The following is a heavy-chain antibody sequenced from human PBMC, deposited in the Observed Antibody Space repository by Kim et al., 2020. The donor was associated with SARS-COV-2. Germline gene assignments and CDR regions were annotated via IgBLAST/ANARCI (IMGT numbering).Heavy chain of an antibody. CDR1: GFTVSSNY. J-gene: IGHJ6*02. D-gene: IGHD4-17*01. V-gene: IGHV3-53*01. Sequence: GGSLRLSCAASGFTVSSNYMSWVRQAPGKGLEWVSVIYSGGSTYYADSVKGRFTISRENSKNTLYLQMNSLRAEDTAVYYCARDYYGDRPYYYYYGMDVWGQGTTVTVSS. CDR2: IYSGGST. CDR3: ARDYYGDRPYYYYYGMDV.